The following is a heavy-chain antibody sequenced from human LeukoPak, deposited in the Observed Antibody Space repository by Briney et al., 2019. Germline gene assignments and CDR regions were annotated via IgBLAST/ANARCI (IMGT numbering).Heavy chain of an antibody. Sequence: GGSLRLSCAASGFTFSNYAMSWVRQAPGKGLEWVSTISGSGRATYYADSVKGRFTISRDNSKNTLYLQLNSLRAEDTAVYYCAELGITMIGGVWGKGTTVTISS. D-gene: IGHD3-10*02. CDR2: ISGSGRAT. J-gene: IGHJ6*04. V-gene: IGHV3-23*01. CDR1: GFTFSNYA. CDR3: AELGITMIGGV.